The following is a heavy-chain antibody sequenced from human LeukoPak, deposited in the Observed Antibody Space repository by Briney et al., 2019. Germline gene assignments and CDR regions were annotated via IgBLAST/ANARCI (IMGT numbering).Heavy chain of an antibody. CDR2: INHSGST. CDR1: GGSFSGYY. D-gene: IGHD6-13*01. CDR3: ARVIAAAGSVY. Sequence: SETQSLTCAVYGGSFSGYYWSWIRQPPGKGLEWIGEINHSGSTNYNPSLKSRVTISVDTSKNQFSLKLSSVTAADTAVYYCARVIAAAGSVYWGQGTLVTVSS. J-gene: IGHJ4*02. V-gene: IGHV4-34*01.